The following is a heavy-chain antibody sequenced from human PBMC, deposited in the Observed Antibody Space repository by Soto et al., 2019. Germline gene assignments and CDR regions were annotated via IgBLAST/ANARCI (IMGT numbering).Heavy chain of an antibody. CDR3: ASTHLRFSEWSIEN. V-gene: IGHV1-18*01. CDR1: GYTFTSYG. Sequence: ASVKVSCKASGYTFTSYGISWVRQAPGQGLEWMGWISAYNGNTNYAQKLQGRVTMTTDTSTSTAYMELRSLRSDDTAVYYCASTHLRFSEWSIENWGQGTLVTVSS. CDR2: ISAYNGNT. D-gene: IGHD3-3*01. J-gene: IGHJ4*02.